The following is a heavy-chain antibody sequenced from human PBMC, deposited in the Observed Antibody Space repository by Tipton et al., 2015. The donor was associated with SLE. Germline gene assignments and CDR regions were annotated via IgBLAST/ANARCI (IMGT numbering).Heavy chain of an antibody. CDR3: ARLGGYYDSSGYSYYFDY. D-gene: IGHD3-22*01. CDR1: GDSISPYY. Sequence: TLSLTCNVSGDSISPYYWSWIRQPPGKGLEWIAYVYYSGITKYNPSLKSRVTISLDTSKKQFSLTVTSVTAADTAVYYCARLGGYYDSSGYSYYFDYWGQGTLVTVSS. J-gene: IGHJ4*02. CDR2: VYYSGIT. V-gene: IGHV4-59*01.